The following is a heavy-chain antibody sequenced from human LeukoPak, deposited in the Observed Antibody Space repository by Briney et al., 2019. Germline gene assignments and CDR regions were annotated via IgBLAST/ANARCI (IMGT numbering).Heavy chain of an antibody. Sequence: GGSLRLSCAASGFTFSSYAMSWVRQAPGKGLEWVSAISGSGGSTYYADSVKGRFTISRDNSKNTLYLQMTSLRAEDTAVYYCAKDLDDCSSTSCYTNMGGFDYWSQGTLVTVSS. V-gene: IGHV3-23*01. CDR3: AKDLDDCSSTSCYTNMGGFDY. CDR1: GFTFSSYA. CDR2: ISGSGGST. J-gene: IGHJ4*02. D-gene: IGHD2-2*02.